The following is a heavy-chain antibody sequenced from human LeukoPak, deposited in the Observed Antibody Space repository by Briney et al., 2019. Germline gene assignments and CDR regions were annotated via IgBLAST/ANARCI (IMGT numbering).Heavy chain of an antibody. Sequence: GGSLRLSCAVSGFTFSSYWMSWVRQAPGKGLEWVANIKQDGSEKYYVDSVKGRFTISRDNAENSLYLQMNSLTAEDTAMYYCARDGAFTGPHWWFDLWGRGTLDTVSS. J-gene: IGHJ2*01. D-gene: IGHD2-8*02. CDR2: IKQDGSEK. CDR1: GFTFSSYW. V-gene: IGHV3-7*01. CDR3: ARDGAFTGPHWWFDL.